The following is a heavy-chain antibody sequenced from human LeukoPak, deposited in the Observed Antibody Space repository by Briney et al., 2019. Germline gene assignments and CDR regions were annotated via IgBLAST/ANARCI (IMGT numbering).Heavy chain of an antibody. D-gene: IGHD2-15*01. CDR3: ATDGYCSGGNCYAGHFHY. CDR2: ISYDGTND. J-gene: IGHJ4*02. Sequence: AGRSLRLSCAASEFSFRSYGMNWVRQAPGKGLEWVALISYDGTNDYYVDPVRGRFTVSRDNSKNTLSLQMNSLRGEDTALYYCATDGYCSGGNCYAGHFHYWGQGTLVTVSS. V-gene: IGHV3-30*03. CDR1: EFSFRSYG.